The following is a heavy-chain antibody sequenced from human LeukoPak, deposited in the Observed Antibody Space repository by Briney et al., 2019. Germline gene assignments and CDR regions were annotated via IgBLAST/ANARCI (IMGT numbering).Heavy chain of an antibody. Sequence: SETLSLTCTVSGVSISSSTYYWGWLRQSPGKGLEWIGIIYYSGTTYYNPSLKSRVTISIDTSKNQFSLKLSSVTAADTAVYYCARAGSWNVLYYYYYMDVWGKGTTVTVSS. D-gene: IGHD2-15*01. CDR2: IYYSGTT. CDR1: GVSISSSTYY. J-gene: IGHJ6*03. V-gene: IGHV4-39*01. CDR3: ARAGSWNVLYYYYYMDV.